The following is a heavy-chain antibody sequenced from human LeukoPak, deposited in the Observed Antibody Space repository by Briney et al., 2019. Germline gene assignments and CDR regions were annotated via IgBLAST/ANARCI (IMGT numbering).Heavy chain of an antibody. CDR1: VYTFTDYY. CDR2: ISPSSGDT. CDR3: SGGGIAVADTAY. V-gene: IGHV1-2*02. D-gene: IGHD6-19*01. J-gene: IGHJ4*02. Sequence: GAAVTVPYTSSVYTFTDYYFHWVRHAPAQGLEGMGWISPSSGDTNYSQKLQGRGTITRDKDTNTVYMELKRQTYGDTGVYFCSGGGIAVADTAYWGQGTLVTVSS.